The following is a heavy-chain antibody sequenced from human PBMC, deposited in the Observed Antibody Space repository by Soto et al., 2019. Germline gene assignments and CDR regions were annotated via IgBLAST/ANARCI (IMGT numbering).Heavy chain of an antibody. D-gene: IGHD2-8*02. CDR3: AKYSGASIWYLDF. J-gene: IGHJ4*02. Sequence: GGSLRLSCAASGFTFSTNAVSWVRQAPGKGLEWVSSLKGSADSAYYADSVKGRFTISRDISRDTLFLQMNGLRAEDTAVYYCAKYSGASIWYLDFWGQGTLVTVSS. V-gene: IGHV3-23*01. CDR2: LKGSADSA. CDR1: GFTFSTNA.